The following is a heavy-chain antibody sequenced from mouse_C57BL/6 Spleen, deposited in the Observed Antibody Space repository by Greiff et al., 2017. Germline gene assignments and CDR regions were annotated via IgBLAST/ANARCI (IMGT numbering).Heavy chain of an antibody. CDR3: ARVITTVVANFDY. D-gene: IGHD1-1*01. CDR1: GYSITSGYY. Sequence: EVKLQESGPGLVKPSQSLSLTCSVTGYSITSGYYWNWIRQFPGNKLEWMGYISYDGSNNYNPSLKNRISITRDTSKNQFFLKLNSVTTEDTATYYCARVITTVVANFDYWGQGTTLTVSS. V-gene: IGHV3-6*01. J-gene: IGHJ2*01. CDR2: ISYDGSN.